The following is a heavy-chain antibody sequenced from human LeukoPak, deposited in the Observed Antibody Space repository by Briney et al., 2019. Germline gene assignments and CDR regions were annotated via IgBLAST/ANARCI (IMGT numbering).Heavy chain of an antibody. CDR1: GGSISSSNW. J-gene: IGHJ5*02. Sequence: SGTLSLTCAVSGGSISSSNWWSWVRQPPGKGLEWIGEIYHSGSTNYIPSLKSRVTISVDKSKNQFSLKLSSVTAADTAVYYCARRGAAGTSPHYNWFDPWGQGTLVTVSS. CDR3: ARRGAAGTSPHYNWFDP. CDR2: IYHSGST. V-gene: IGHV4-4*02. D-gene: IGHD6-13*01.